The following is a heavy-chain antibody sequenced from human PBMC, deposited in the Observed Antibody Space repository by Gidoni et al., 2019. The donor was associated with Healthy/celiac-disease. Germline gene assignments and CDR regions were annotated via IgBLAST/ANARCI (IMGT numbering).Heavy chain of an antibody. CDR2: ISYDGSNK. D-gene: IGHD4-17*01. V-gene: IGHV3-30-3*01. Sequence: QVQLVASGGGVVQPGRSLRLSCAAAGFTFRSYAMHWVRQAPGKGLEWVAVISYDGSNKYYADSVKGRFTISRDNSKNTLYLQMNSLRAEDTAVYYCARGVPYGDYGLEGAFDIWGQGTMVTVSS. CDR3: ARGVPYGDYGLEGAFDI. J-gene: IGHJ3*02. CDR1: GFTFRSYA.